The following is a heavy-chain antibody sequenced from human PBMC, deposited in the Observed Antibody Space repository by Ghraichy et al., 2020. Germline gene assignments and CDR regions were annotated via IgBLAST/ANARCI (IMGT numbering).Heavy chain of an antibody. Sequence: GGSLRLSCAASGFIFSGFWMHWVRQAPGKGLVWVSRIYSDGSGTSYADSVKGRFTISRDNAKNTLYPQMNTLRAEDTAVYYCARDRARGMDVWGQGTTVTVSS. CDR3: ARDRARGMDV. J-gene: IGHJ6*02. CDR1: GFIFSGFW. V-gene: IGHV3-74*01. D-gene: IGHD3-10*01. CDR2: IYSDGSGT.